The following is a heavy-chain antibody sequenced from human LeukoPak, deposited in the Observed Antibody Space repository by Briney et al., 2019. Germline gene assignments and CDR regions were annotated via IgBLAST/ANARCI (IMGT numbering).Heavy chain of an antibody. J-gene: IGHJ4*02. D-gene: IGHD3-22*01. Sequence: ASVKVSCKVSGYTLTELSMHWVRQAPGKGLEWMGGFDPEDGETIYAQKFQGRVTMTEDKSTDTAYMELSSLRSEDTAVYYCATVKIDYDSSGYYWEYYFDYWGQGTLVTVSS. V-gene: IGHV1-24*01. CDR3: ATVKIDYDSSGYYWEYYFDY. CDR2: FDPEDGET. CDR1: GYTLTELS.